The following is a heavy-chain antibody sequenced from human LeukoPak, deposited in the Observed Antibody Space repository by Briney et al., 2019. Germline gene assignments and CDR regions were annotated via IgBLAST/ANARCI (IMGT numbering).Heavy chain of an antibody. Sequence: GGSLRLSCAASGFTFSSYEMNWVRQAPGKGLEWASYISSSGSTIYYADSVKGRFTISRDNAKNSLYLQMNSLRAEDTAVYYCARDFLYYGSGSYNGFDPWGQGTLVTVSS. V-gene: IGHV3-48*03. J-gene: IGHJ5*02. CDR3: ARDFLYYGSGSYNGFDP. CDR2: ISSSGSTI. D-gene: IGHD3-10*01. CDR1: GFTFSSYE.